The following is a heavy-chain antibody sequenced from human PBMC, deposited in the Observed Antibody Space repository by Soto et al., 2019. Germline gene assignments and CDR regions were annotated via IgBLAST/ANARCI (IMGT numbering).Heavy chain of an antibody. CDR2: IYPGDSDT. D-gene: IGHD2-8*01. CDR1: GYTFTDYW. J-gene: IGHJ6*02. V-gene: IGHV5-51*01. CDR3: ARQSTKFRYYYYARYD. Sequence: GASLKISCKGSGYTFTDYWVGWVRQLPGKGLEWMGIIYPGDSDTRYSPSFQGHVTITVDKSTNTAYLQWNTLRASDTAMYYCARQSTKFRYYYYARYDWGQGTTRTVSS.